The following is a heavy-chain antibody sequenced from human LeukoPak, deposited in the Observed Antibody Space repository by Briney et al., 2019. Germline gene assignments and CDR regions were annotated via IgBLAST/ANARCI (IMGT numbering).Heavy chain of an antibody. CDR3: ASYYDILTGFDY. Sequence: PSETLSLTCTVSGGSISSSSYYWGWIRQPPGKGLEWIGSIYYSGSTYYNPFLKSRVTISVDTSKNQFSLKLSSVTAADTAVYYCASYYDILTGFDYWGQGTLVTVSS. V-gene: IGHV4-39*01. J-gene: IGHJ4*02. CDR1: GGSISSSSYY. CDR2: IYYSGST. D-gene: IGHD3-9*01.